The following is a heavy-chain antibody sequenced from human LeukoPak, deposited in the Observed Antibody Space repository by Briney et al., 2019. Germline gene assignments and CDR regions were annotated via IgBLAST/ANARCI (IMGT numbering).Heavy chain of an antibody. V-gene: IGHV3-74*01. J-gene: IGHJ4*01. D-gene: IGHD3-22*01. CDR2: INSDGIST. CDR1: RFTFSRCW. Sequence: GGSLRLSCAASRFTFSRCWLYWVRQAPGRGLVWVSRINSDGISTSYADSVKGRFTISIDNAKNTLYLQMNSLRAEDTAVYYCARDGNYYDSSGSADYSGHGTLVTVSS. CDR3: ARDGNYYDSSGSADY.